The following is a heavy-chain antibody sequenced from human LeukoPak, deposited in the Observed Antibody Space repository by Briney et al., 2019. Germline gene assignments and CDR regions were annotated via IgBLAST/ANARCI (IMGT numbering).Heavy chain of an antibody. Sequence: GGSLRLSCAASGFTFSSYSMNWVRQAPGKGLEWVSYISGSSSAIYYSDSVKGRFTISRDNAKNSLYLQMNSLRAEDTAVYYCASTPRSNSVGALYFQHWGQGTLVTVSS. J-gene: IGHJ1*01. CDR2: ISGSSSAI. CDR3: ASTPRSNSVGALYFQH. V-gene: IGHV3-48*04. D-gene: IGHD1-26*01. CDR1: GFTFSSYS.